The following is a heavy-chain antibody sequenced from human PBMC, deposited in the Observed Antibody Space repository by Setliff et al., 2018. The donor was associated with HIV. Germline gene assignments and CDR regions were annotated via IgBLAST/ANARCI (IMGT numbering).Heavy chain of an antibody. V-gene: IGHV4-39*07. CDR3: ARDPHYYDSSGHYSWFYFEF. J-gene: IGHJ4*02. CDR2: TYYSGST. D-gene: IGHD3-22*01. Sequence: SETLSLTCTVSGDSLSRRSDHWGWIRQPPGKGLEWIGNTYYSGSTYYNPSLKSRVTISVDTSKNQFSLKMTSVTAADTAVYYCARDPHYYDSSGHYSWFYFEFWGQGTLVTVSS. CDR1: GDSLSRRSDH.